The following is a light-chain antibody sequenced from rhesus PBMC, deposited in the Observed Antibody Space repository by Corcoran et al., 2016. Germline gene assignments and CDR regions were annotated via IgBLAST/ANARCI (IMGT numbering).Light chain of an antibody. J-gene: IGKJ4*01. CDR1: ENVNNY. CDR2: KAS. V-gene: IGKV1-74*01. Sequence: DIQMTQSPSSLSASVGDRVTITCRTSENVNNYLNWYQQKPGKAPKLLIYKASTLQSGVPSRFSGSGSVTDFTLTISSLQSEDFATYYCQHYYSTPLTFGGGTKVEIK. CDR3: QHYYSTPLT.